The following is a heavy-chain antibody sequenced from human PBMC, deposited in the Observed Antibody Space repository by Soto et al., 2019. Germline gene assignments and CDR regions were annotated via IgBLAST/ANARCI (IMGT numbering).Heavy chain of an antibody. J-gene: IGHJ4*02. CDR1: GYTFTSYY. D-gene: IGHD2-15*01. Sequence: QVQLVQSGAEVKKPGASVKVSCKASGYTFTSYYMHWVRQAPGQGLEWMGIINPSGGSTSYAQKFQGRVTMTRDTSTSTVYMELSSLRSEDTAVYYWARVVAATGSGDYWGQGTLVTVSS. V-gene: IGHV1-46*01. CDR2: INPSGGST. CDR3: ARVVAATGSGDY.